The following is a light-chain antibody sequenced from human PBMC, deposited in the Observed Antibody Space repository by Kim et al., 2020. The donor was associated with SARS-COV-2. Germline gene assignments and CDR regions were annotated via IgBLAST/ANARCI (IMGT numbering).Light chain of an antibody. V-gene: IGLV6-57*03. Sequence: GKTVTVSTTRSSGSIDDNDVQWYQQRPGGVPTTVIYEDDQRPSGVSDRFSGSIDNSSNSASLTISGLRTEDEADYYCQSYNRDNVIFGGGTKLTVL. CDR3: QSYNRDNVI. CDR2: EDD. CDR1: SGSIDDND. J-gene: IGLJ2*01.